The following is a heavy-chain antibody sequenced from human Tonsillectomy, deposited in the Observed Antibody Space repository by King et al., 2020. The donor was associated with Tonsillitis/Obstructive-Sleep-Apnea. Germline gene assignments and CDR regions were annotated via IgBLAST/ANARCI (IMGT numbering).Heavy chain of an antibody. V-gene: IGHV4-59*01. CDR2: IYYSGST. Sequence: QLQESGPGLVKPSETLSLTCTVSGGSISSYYWSWIRQPPGKGLDWIGYIYYSGSTNYNPSLKSRVTISVDTSKKQFSLKLSSVTAADTAVYYCARDMVLEAGGDAFAIWGQGTMVTVSS. J-gene: IGHJ3*02. D-gene: IGHD2-8*01. CDR1: GGSISSYY. CDR3: ARDMVLEAGGDAFAI.